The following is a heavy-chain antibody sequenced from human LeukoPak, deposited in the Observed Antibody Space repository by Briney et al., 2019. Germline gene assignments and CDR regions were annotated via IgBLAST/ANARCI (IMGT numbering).Heavy chain of an antibody. CDR1: GGSISSSSAY. V-gene: IGHV4-39*01. Sequence: SETLSLTCTVSGGSISSSSAYWGWIRQPPGKGLEWIGSIYYSKNTYYNPSLKSRVTISADTSKNQFSLKLISVTAADTAVYYCARLRSWQLGVDYWGRGTLATVSS. CDR3: ARLRSWQLGVDY. J-gene: IGHJ4*02. CDR2: IYYSKNT. D-gene: IGHD6-13*01.